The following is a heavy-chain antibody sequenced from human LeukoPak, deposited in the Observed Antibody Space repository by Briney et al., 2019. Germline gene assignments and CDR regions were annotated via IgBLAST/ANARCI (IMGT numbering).Heavy chain of an antibody. Sequence: PGGSLRLSCAASGFTVSINYMSRVRQAPGKGLEWVSVIYSGGSTYYADSVKGRFTISIDNSKNTLYLQMNSLRAEDTAVYYCARDLEYSSSHAFDIWGQGTMVTVSS. CDR1: GFTVSINY. J-gene: IGHJ3*02. CDR3: ARDLEYSSSHAFDI. V-gene: IGHV3-53*01. CDR2: IYSGGST. D-gene: IGHD6-6*01.